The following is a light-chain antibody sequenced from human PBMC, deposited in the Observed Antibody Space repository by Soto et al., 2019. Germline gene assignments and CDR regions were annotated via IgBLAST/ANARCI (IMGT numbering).Light chain of an antibody. CDR2: SAN. Sequence: QTVVTQEPSLTLSPGGTVTLTCASSTGAVTNDNYPNWLQQKPGQAPRGLIYSANNRHSWTPARFSGSLLGGKAALTLSGVQPEDEGDYYCLLYFGVAQVFGGGTKVTVL. V-gene: IGLV7-43*01. J-gene: IGLJ2*01. CDR3: LLYFGVAQV. CDR1: TGAVTNDNY.